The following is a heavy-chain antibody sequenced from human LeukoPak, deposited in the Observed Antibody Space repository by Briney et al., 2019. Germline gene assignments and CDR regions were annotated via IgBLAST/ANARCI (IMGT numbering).Heavy chain of an antibody. CDR2: IYYSGST. J-gene: IGHJ4*02. V-gene: IGHV4-59*01. D-gene: IGHD3-3*01. CDR1: GGSISSYY. Sequence: SETLSLTCTVSGGSISSYYWSWTRQPPGKGLEWIGYIYYSGSTNYNPSLKSRVTISVDTSKNQFSLKLSSVTAADTAVYYCARGDYDFWSGYYTRCDYWGQGTLVTVSS. CDR3: ARGDYDFWSGYYTRCDY.